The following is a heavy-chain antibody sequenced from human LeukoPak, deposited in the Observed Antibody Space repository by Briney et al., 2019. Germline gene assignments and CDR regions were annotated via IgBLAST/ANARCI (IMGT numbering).Heavy chain of an antibody. CDR3: ARVYYYGSGSPDGFDI. CDR2: IIPIFGTA. J-gene: IGHJ3*02. Sequence: SVKASCKASGGTFSSHAISWVRQAPGQGLEWMGGIIPIFGTADYAQKFQDRVTITANESTSTAYMELSSLRSEDTAMYHCARVYYYGSGSPDGFDIWGQGTVVTVSS. V-gene: IGHV1-69*13. D-gene: IGHD3-10*01. CDR1: GGTFSSHA.